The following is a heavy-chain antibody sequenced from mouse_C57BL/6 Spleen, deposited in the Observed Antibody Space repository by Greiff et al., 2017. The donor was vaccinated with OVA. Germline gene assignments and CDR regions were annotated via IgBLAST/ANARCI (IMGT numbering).Heavy chain of an antibody. CDR2: ISSGSSTI. J-gene: IGHJ4*01. CDR1: GFTFSDYG. Sequence: EVQLVESGGGLVKPGGSLKLSCAASGFTFSDYGMHWVRQAPEKGLEWVAYISSGSSTIYYADTVKGRFTISRDNAKNTLFLQMTSLRSEDTAMYYCARKDAAFYYAMDYWGQGTSVTVSS. V-gene: IGHV5-17*01. CDR3: ARKDAAFYYAMDY.